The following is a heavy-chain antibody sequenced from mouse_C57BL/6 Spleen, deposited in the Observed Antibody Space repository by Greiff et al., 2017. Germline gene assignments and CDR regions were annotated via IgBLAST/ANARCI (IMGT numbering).Heavy chain of an antibody. V-gene: IGHV1-69*01. D-gene: IGHD1-1*01. CDR2: IDPSDSYT. CDR1: GYTFTSYW. Sequence: VQLQQPGAELVMPGASVKLSCKASGYTFTSYWMHWVKQRPGQGLEWIGEIDPSDSYTNYNQKFKGKSTLTVYKSSSTAYMQLSSLTSEDSAVYYCARYGSSYDWYFDVWGTGTTVTVAS. CDR3: ARYGSSYDWYFDV. J-gene: IGHJ1*03.